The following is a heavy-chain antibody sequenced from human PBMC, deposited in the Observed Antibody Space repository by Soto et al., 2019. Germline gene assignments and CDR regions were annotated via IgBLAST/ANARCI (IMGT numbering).Heavy chain of an antibody. J-gene: IGHJ6*02. V-gene: IGHV1-69*13. CDR1: GGTFSSYA. CDR2: IIPIFGTA. CDR3: ASTMGDFPSYYYYYGMDV. D-gene: IGHD3-3*01. Sequence: SVKVCCEASGGTFSSYAISWVRQAPGQGLEWMGGIIPIFGTANYAQKFQGRVTITADESTSTAYMELSSLRSEDTAVYYCASTMGDFPSYYYYYGMDVWGQGTTVPVSS.